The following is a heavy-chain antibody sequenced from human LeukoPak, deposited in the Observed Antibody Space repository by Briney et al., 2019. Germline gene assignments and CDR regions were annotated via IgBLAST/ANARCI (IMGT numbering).Heavy chain of an antibody. Sequence: GGSLRLSCAASGFTFSDYYMYWIRQAPGKGLEWVSGITWKSDIVGYGDSVRGRFSISRDNAKKSLYLEMNSLRPEDMALYYCVRWPEGPWGQGILVTVSS. V-gene: IGHV3-9*03. J-gene: IGHJ5*02. CDR2: ITWKSDIV. D-gene: IGHD5-24*01. CDR1: GFTFSDYY. CDR3: VRWPEGP.